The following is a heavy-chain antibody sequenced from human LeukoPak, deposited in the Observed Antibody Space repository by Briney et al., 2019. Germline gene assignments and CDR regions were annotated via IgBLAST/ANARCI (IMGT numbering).Heavy chain of an antibody. J-gene: IGHJ6*02. D-gene: IGHD3-9*01. CDR1: GFTFSSYS. CDR2: ISSSSSYI. Sequence: SGGSLRLSCAASGFTFSSYSMNWVRQAPGKGLEWVSSISSSSSYIYYADSVKGRFTISRDNAKNSLYLQMNSLRAEDTAVYYCANLYYDILTGFSGRSLKYYYGMDVWGQGTTVTVSS. CDR3: ANLYYDILTGFSGRSLKYYYGMDV. V-gene: IGHV3-21*04.